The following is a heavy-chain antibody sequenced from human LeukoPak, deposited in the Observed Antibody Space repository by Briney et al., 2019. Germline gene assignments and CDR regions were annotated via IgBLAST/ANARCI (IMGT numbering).Heavy chain of an antibody. CDR2: MIPNSGNT. CDR3: ARARVGVVVVAASKSYYYYYMDV. J-gene: IGHJ6*03. Sequence: ASVKVSCKASGYTFTSYDINWVRQATGQGLEWVGWMIPNSGNTGYAQKFQGRVTITRNTSISTAYMELSSLRSEDTAVYYCARARVGVVVVAASKSYYYYYMDVWGKGTTVTVSS. V-gene: IGHV1-8*03. CDR1: GYTFTSYD. D-gene: IGHD2-15*01.